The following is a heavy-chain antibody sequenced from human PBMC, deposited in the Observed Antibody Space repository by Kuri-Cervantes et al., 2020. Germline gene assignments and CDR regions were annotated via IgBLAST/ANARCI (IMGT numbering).Heavy chain of an antibody. Sequence: SVKVSCKASGGTFNNHAISWVRQAPGQGLEWMGGIIPIFGTANYAQKFQGRVTITADESTSTAYMELSSLRSEDTAVYYCASGMQRAFVVVPAANYYYGMDVWGQGTTFTVSS. CDR2: IIPIFGTA. D-gene: IGHD2-2*01. V-gene: IGHV1-69*13. J-gene: IGHJ6*02. CDR1: GGTFNNHA. CDR3: ASGMQRAFVVVPAANYYYGMDV.